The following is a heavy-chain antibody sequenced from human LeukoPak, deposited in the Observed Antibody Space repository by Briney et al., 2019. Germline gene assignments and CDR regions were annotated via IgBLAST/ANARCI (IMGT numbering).Heavy chain of an antibody. J-gene: IGHJ4*02. CDR3: ARQSSPDYYDFWSGYFDY. D-gene: IGHD3-3*01. CDR2: INWNGGST. V-gene: IGHV3-20*04. Sequence: PGGTLRLSCAASGFTFSSYGMSWVRQDPGKGLGWVSGINWNGGSTGYADSVKGRFTISRDNAKNSLYLQMNSLRAEDTALYYCARQSSPDYYDFWSGYFDYWGQGTLVTVSS. CDR1: GFTFSSYG.